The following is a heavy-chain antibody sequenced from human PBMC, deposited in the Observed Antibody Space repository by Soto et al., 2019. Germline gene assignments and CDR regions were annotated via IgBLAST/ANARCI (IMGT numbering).Heavy chain of an antibody. J-gene: IGHJ4*02. V-gene: IGHV3-23*01. CDR2: ISGNGRRT. CDR3: AKDLKAESDPDCFDY. Sequence: GGSLRLSCAAYGFTFRNYVMNWVRQAPGKGLEWVSGISGNGRRTYYIDSVKGRFTISRDNSKNTLFLQMDSLRAEDTALYYCAKDLKAESDPDCFDYWGQGALVTVSS. CDR1: GFTFRNYV.